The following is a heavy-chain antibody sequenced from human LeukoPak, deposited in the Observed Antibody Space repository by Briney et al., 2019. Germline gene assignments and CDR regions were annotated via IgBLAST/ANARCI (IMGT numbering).Heavy chain of an antibody. CDR2: IIPIVGTA. V-gene: IGHV1-69*05. D-gene: IGHD3-3*01. J-gene: IGHJ6*03. CDR3: ASAYYDFWSGYYNPPYYYYYMDV. CDR1: GGTFSSYA. Sequence: ASVTLSFTASGGTFSSYAISWVRQAPGPGLEWMGGIIPIVGTANYAQKFQCRVTITTDESTSTAYMELSSLRSEDTAVYYCASAYYDFWSGYYNPPYYYYYMDVWGKGTTVTVSS.